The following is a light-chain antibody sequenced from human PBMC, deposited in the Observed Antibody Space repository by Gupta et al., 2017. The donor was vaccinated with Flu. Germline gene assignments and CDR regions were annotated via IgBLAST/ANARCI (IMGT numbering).Light chain of an antibody. CDR1: QSINSNY. CDR2: GTS. J-gene: IGKJ1*01. Sequence: EIVLPQSPGTLSLSPGERGTLSCRASQSINSNYLAWYQQKPGEAPRVLIIGTSNRATGIPDRFTGSSSGTDFTLTISRVEPEDFAVYYCQQYGNSPRTFGQGTKVEIK. CDR3: QQYGNSPRT. V-gene: IGKV3-20*01.